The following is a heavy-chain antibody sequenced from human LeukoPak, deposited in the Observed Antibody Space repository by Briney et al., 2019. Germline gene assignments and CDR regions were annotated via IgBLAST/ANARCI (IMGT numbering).Heavy chain of an antibody. V-gene: IGHV3-21*01. CDR1: GFTFSSYS. J-gene: IGHJ6*03. D-gene: IGHD7-27*01. CDR2: ISSSSSYI. Sequence: PGGSLRLSCAASGFTFSSYSMNWVRQAPGKGLEWVSSISSSSSYIYYADSVKGRFTISRDNAKNSLYLQMNSLRAEDTAVYYCARVPSVWGNHYYYMDVWGKGTTVTVSS. CDR3: ARVPSVWGNHYYYMDV.